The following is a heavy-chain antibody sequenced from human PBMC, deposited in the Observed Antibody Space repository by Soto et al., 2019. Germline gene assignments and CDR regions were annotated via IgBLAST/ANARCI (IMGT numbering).Heavy chain of an antibody. V-gene: IGHV4-39*01. J-gene: IGHJ3*02. CDR3: ARQDDSGGYYVAFDT. D-gene: IGHD1-26*01. CDR1: GGSISSGTYY. CDR2: IYYSGSS. Sequence: SETLSLTCSVSGGSISSGTYYWGWIRQPPEKGLEWIASIYYSGSSYYNPSLKSRVTISVDTSKTQFSLRLRSVTAADTAVYYCARQDDSGGYYVAFDTWGQGTKVTVSS.